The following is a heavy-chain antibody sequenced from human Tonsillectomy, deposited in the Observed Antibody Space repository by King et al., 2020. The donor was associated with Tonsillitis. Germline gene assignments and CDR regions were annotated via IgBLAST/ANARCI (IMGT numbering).Heavy chain of an antibody. V-gene: IGHV3-30*04. CDR1: GFTFSSYA. Sequence: VQLVESGGGVVQPGRSLRLSCAASGFTFSSYAMHWVRQAPGKGLEWVAVISYDGSNKYYADSVKGRFTISRDNSKNTLYLQMNSLRAEDTAVYYCATSGAGTGYFDLWGRGTLVTVSS. D-gene: IGHD6-19*01. CDR3: ATSGAGTGYFDL. CDR2: ISYDGSNK. J-gene: IGHJ2*01.